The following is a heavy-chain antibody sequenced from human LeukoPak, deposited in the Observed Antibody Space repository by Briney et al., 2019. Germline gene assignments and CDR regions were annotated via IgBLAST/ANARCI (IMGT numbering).Heavy chain of an antibody. CDR1: GGTFSSYA. J-gene: IGHJ4*02. V-gene: IGHV1-8*02. D-gene: IGHD2-2*01. CDR3: ARGGDCSSTSCYEFDY. Sequence: ASVKVSCKASGGTFSSYAISWVRQATGQGLEWMGWMNPNSGNTGYAQKFQGRVTMTRNTSISTAYMELSSLRSEDTAVYYCARGGDCSSTSCYEFDYWGQGTLVTVSS. CDR2: MNPNSGNT.